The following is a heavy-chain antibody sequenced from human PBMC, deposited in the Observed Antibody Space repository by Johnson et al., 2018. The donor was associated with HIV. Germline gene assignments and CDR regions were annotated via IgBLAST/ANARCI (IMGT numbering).Heavy chain of an antibody. Sequence: VQLVESGGGLVQPGGSLRLSCAASGFTVSTNYMSWVRQAPGKGLEWVSVIYSGGSTYYADSVKGRFTISRDNSKNTLYLQMNSLRAEDTAVYYCARESLTTSDAFDMWGQGTMVTVSS. D-gene: IGHD1-1*01. CDR3: ARESLTTSDAFDM. V-gene: IGHV3-66*02. J-gene: IGHJ3*02. CDR2: IYSGGST. CDR1: GFTVSTNY.